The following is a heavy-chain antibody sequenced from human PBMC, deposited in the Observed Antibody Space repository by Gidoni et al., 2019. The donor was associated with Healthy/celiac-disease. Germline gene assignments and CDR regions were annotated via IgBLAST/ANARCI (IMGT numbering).Heavy chain of an antibody. CDR2: IYTSGST. Sequence: QVQLQESGPGLVKPSQTLSLTCTVSVGSISSGSYYWRWIRQPAGKGLEWIGRIYTSGSTNYNPSLKSRVTISVDTSKNQFSLKLSSVTAADTAVYYCARAGYDFWSGFDHWFDPWGQGTLVTVSS. CDR3: ARAGYDFWSGFDHWFDP. CDR1: VGSISSGSYY. J-gene: IGHJ5*02. D-gene: IGHD3-3*01. V-gene: IGHV4-61*02.